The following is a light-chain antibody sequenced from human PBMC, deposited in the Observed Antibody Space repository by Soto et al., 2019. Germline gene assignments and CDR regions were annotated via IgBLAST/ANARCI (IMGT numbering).Light chain of an antibody. CDR3: QQADIFPPT. Sequence: DIQMTQSPSSVSASVGDRVVITCRASQDLSNYQAWYQQKPGDAPELLIYAASRLKRGVPSSFSGSGSGTDFTLIIDSLQPEDFSTYSCQQADIFPPTFGGGTKAEI. J-gene: IGKJ4*01. CDR2: AAS. V-gene: IGKV1-12*01. CDR1: QDLSNY.